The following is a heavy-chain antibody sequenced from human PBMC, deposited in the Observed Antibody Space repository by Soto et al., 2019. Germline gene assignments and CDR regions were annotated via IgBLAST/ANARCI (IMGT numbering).Heavy chain of an antibody. J-gene: IGHJ5*02. Sequence: QLQLQESGSGLVKPSQTLSLTCAVSGGSISSGNSYSWSWIRQPLGKGLEWIGSISHTGSTSYNPSLKGRVSMSVDKSKNQFSLKLSSVTAADTAVYFCARAVVPYLGTWFDPWGQGTLVSVSS. D-gene: IGHD3-16*01. V-gene: IGHV4-30-2*01. CDR2: ISHTGST. CDR1: GGSISSGNSYS. CDR3: ARAVVPYLGTWFDP.